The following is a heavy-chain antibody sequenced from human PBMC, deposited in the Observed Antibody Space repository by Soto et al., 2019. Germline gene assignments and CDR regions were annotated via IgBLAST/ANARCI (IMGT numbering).Heavy chain of an antibody. J-gene: IGHJ5*01. D-gene: IGHD1-26*01. Sequence: QVQLVQSGAEVKKPGASVKVSCKASGYTFRTDGISWVRQAPGQGLEWMGWISGYNGNTKYAQNFQGRVTMTTDTSTSTAYMELRSLTSDDTAVYYCARDVGQTVVDSWGQGTLVTVSS. CDR3: ARDVGQTVVDS. CDR2: ISGYNGNT. V-gene: IGHV1-18*01. CDR1: GYTFRTDG.